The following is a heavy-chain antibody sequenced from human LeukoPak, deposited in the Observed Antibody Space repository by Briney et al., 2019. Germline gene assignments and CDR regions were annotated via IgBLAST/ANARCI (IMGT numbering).Heavy chain of an antibody. D-gene: IGHD3-10*01. CDR1: GGSISSSTYC. CDR3: ARVGYYARAFDI. Sequence: SETLSLTCTVSGGSISSSTYCWGWIRQPPGKGLEWIGNTHYNGNTYYNPSLKSRVTISVDTSKNHFSLKLSSVTAADTAVYYCARVGYYARAFDIWGQGTMVTVSS. V-gene: IGHV4-39*07. CDR2: THYNGNT. J-gene: IGHJ3*02.